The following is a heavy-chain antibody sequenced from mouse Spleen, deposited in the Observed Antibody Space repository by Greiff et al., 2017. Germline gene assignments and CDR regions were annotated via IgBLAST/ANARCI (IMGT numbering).Heavy chain of an antibody. CDR2: IYPGDGDT. CDR3: ARSLTGHYYAMDY. CDR1: GYAFSSYW. Sequence: VQLQQSGAELVKPGASVKISCKASGYAFSSYWMNWVKQRPGKGLEWIGQIYPGDGDTNYNGKFKGKATLTADKSSSTAYMQLSSLTSEDSAVYFCARSLTGHYYAMDYWGQGTSVTVSS. J-gene: IGHJ4*01. D-gene: IGHD4-1*01. V-gene: IGHV1-80*01.